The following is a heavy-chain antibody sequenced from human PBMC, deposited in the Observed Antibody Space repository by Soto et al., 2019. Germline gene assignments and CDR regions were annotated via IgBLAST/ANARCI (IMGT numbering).Heavy chain of an antibody. J-gene: IGHJ4*02. CDR3: ARDRAPGKYYYDSSGYSYYFDY. CDR1: GFTFSSYA. D-gene: IGHD3-22*01. V-gene: IGHV3-30-3*01. Sequence: LRLSCAASGFTFSSYAMHWVRQAPGKGLEWVAVISYDGSNKYYADSVKGRFTISRDNSKNTLYLQMNSLRAEDTAVYYCARDRAPGKYYYDSSGYSYYFDYWGQGTLVTVSS. CDR2: ISYDGSNK.